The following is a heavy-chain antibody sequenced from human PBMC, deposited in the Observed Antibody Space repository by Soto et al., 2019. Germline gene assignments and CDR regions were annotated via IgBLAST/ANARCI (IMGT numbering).Heavy chain of an antibody. V-gene: IGHV4-39*01. CDR3: ARLVVVAPVANV. CDR2: ISYTGTT. J-gene: IGHJ4*02. D-gene: IGHD2-15*01. CDR1: FASCSSNSYH. Sequence: SETLSLTCSVSFASCSSNSYHWGWILQPPGKGLEWIGSISYTGTTYYSPSLKSRVTISADTSKKQFSLKLDSATAADTAVYYCARLVVVAPVANVWGQGTLVTVSS.